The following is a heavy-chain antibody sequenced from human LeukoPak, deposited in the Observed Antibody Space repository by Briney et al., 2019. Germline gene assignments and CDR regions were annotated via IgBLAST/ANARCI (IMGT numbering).Heavy chain of an antibody. CDR2: ISGSGGST. J-gene: IGHJ4*02. D-gene: IGHD2-21*01. CDR3: AKAYCGGDCSLPDYFDY. CDR1: GFTFSSYA. V-gene: IGHV3-23*01. Sequence: PGGSLRLSCAASGFTFSSYAMSWVRQAPGKGLEWVSAISGSGGSTYYADSVKGRFTISRDNSKNTLYLQMNSLRAEDTAVYYCAKAYCGGDCSLPDYFDYWGQGTLVTVSS.